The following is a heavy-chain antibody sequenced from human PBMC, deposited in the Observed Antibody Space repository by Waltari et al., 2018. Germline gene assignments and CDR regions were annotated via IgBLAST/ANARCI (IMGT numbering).Heavy chain of an antibody. D-gene: IGHD2-2*03. V-gene: IGHV4-38-2*01. CDR1: NYAINIGFY. J-gene: IGHJ4*02. CDR2: IYHEGTT. CDR3: TRQVLGYCTSAACRRLES. Sequence: QVQLQESGPGLLRASETLSLTCDVSNYAINIGFYWGWVRQPPGKGLEWIATIYHEGTTFYNPSLKSRVTTSMDTSKNQFSLTLRSVTAADTAVYYCTRQVLGYCTSAACRRLESWGQGILVTVSS.